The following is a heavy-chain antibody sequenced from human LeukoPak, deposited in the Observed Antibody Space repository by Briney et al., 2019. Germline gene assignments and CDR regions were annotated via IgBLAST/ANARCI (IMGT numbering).Heavy chain of an antibody. Sequence: GGSLRLSCAASGFTFSSYGMHWVRQAPGKGLEWVAVISYDGSNKYYADSVKGRFTISRDNSKNTLYLQMNNLRAEDTAVYYCAPRVVGSAPFDYWGQGTLVTVSS. CDR2: ISYDGSNK. CDR1: GFTFSSYG. V-gene: IGHV3-30*03. D-gene: IGHD2-15*01. J-gene: IGHJ4*02. CDR3: APRVVGSAPFDY.